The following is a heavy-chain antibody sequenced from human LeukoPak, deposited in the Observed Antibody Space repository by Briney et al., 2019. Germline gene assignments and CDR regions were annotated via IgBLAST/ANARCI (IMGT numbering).Heavy chain of an antibody. J-gene: IGHJ3*02. Sequence: GGSLRLSCGASGFTFSSYSMNWVRQAPGKGLEWVSSISSSSSYIYYADSVKGRFTIFRDNAKNSLYLQMNSLRAEDTAVYYCARDLLPEAFDIWGQGTMVTVSS. CDR2: ISSSSSYI. V-gene: IGHV3-21*01. CDR3: ARDLLPEAFDI. CDR1: GFTFSSYS. D-gene: IGHD3-22*01.